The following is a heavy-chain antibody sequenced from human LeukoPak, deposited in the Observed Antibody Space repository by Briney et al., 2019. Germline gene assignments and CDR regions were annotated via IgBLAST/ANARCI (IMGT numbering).Heavy chain of an antibody. D-gene: IGHD3-16*02. CDR1: GGSISSGSYY. J-gene: IGHJ4*02. CDR3: ARFHYYDYVWGSYRRGYFDY. V-gene: IGHV4-61*02. Sequence: PSETLSLTCTVSGGSISSGSYYWSWIRQPAGKGLEWIGRIYTSGSTNYNPSLKSRVTISVDTSKNQFSLKLSSVTAADTAVYYCARFHYYDYVWGSYRRGYFDYWGQGTLVTVSS. CDR2: IYTSGST.